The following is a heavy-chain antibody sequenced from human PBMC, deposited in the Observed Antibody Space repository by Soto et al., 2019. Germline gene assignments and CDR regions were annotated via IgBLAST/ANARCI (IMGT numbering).Heavy chain of an antibody. CDR2: ISGSSNII. CDR3: ARGFDLQYGMDV. J-gene: IGHJ6*02. D-gene: IGHD3-10*01. CDR1: EFTLSPYS. Sequence: EAPLVESGGGLVQRGGSVRLSCAASEFTLSPYSMNWVRQAPGKGLEWISYISGSSNIINYADSVKGRFTISRDNTKNSLYLQMNSLRDVDTAVYYCARGFDLQYGMDVWGQGTTVTVSS. V-gene: IGHV3-48*02.